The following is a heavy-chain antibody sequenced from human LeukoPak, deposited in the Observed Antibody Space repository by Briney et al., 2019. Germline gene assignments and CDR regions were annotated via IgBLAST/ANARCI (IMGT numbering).Heavy chain of an antibody. CDR2: IKQDGSEK. Sequence: PGGSLRLSCAASGFTFSSYWMNWVRQAPGKGLEWVANIKQDGSEKYYVDSVEGRFTISRDNAKNLLYLQMNSLRAEDTAVYYCARSPYYYDRSGRNWYFDLWGRGTLVTVSS. V-gene: IGHV3-7*01. CDR3: ARSPYYYDRSGRNWYFDL. D-gene: IGHD3-22*01. CDR1: GFTFSSYW. J-gene: IGHJ2*01.